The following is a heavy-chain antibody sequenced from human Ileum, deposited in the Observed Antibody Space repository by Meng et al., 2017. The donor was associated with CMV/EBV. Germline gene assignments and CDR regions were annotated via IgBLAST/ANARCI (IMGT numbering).Heavy chain of an antibody. Sequence: GSLRLSCTVSGASISSNNYHWGWIRQPPGKGLEWIGSIYYTGTASYNPSLESRVTISTDTSRNQMSLRLKSVTAADTAVFYCARGNDDFWSNYQGTFDSWGPGALVTVSS. CDR2: IYYTGTA. V-gene: IGHV4-39*07. CDR3: ARGNDDFWSNYQGTFDS. D-gene: IGHD3-3*01. J-gene: IGHJ4*02. CDR1: GASISSNNYH.